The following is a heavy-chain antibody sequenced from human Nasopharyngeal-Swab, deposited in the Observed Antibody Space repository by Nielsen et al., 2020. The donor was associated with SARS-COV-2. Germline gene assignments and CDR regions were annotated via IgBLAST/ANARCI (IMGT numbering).Heavy chain of an antibody. Sequence: SETLSLTCTVSGGSISSYYWSWIRQPPGKGLEWIGYIYYSGSTNYNPSLKSRVTISVDTSKNQFSPKLSSVTAADTAVYYCARTLGWSTGFDYWGQGTLVTVSS. CDR3: ARTLGWSTGFDY. J-gene: IGHJ4*02. CDR1: GGSISSYY. D-gene: IGHD6-19*01. CDR2: IYYSGST. V-gene: IGHV4-59*01.